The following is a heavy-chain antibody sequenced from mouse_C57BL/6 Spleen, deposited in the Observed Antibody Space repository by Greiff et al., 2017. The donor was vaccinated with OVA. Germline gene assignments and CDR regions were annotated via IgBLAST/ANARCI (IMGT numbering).Heavy chain of an antibody. CDR2: IHPGSGGT. J-gene: IGHJ2*01. CDR3: ARAETGTDY. Sequence: QVQLQQSGAELVRPGTSVKVSCKASGYAFTNYLIEWVKQRPGQGLEWIGVIHPGSGGTTYNEKFKGKATLTADKSSSTAYMQLSSLTSEVSAFYFWARAETGTDYWGQGTTLTVSS. CDR1: GYAFTNYL. V-gene: IGHV1-54*01. D-gene: IGHD4-1*01.